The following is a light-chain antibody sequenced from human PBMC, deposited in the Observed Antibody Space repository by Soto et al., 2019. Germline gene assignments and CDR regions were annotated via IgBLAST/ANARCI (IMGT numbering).Light chain of an antibody. CDR2: AAS. J-gene: IGKJ1*01. V-gene: IGKV1-9*01. CDR3: QQLNSYPT. CDR1: QGISSY. Sequence: DIQLTQSPSFLSASVGDRVTITCRASQGISSYLAWYQQKPGKAPKLLIYAASTLQSGVPSRFSGSGSGTEFTLTISSLQPEDFATYYCQQLNSYPTFGQGTKVVIK.